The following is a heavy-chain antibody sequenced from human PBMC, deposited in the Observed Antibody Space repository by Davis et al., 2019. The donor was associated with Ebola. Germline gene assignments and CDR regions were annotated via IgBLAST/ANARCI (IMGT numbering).Heavy chain of an antibody. J-gene: IGHJ4*02. CDR1: EFTFSSYW. CDR3: ARGGTTVTTPLDY. V-gene: IGHV3-74*01. D-gene: IGHD4-17*01. Sequence: PGGSLRLSCAASEFTFSSYWMHWVRQAPGKGLVWVSRISSDGSSTSYADSVKGRFTISRDNAKNTLYLQMNSLRAEDTAVYYCARGGTTVTTPLDYWGRGTLVTVSS. CDR2: ISSDGSST.